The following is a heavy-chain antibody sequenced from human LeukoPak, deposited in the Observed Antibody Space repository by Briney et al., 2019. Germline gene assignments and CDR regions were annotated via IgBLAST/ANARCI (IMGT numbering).Heavy chain of an antibody. CDR1: GFTFSDYY. Sequence: PGGSLRLSCVASGFTFSDYYINWIRQAPGMGLEWIAYLSSGGSMIYYADSVKGRFAISRDNAKNSVYLQMNSLRAEDTALYYCARKIYGSDNYIDYWGQGTLVTASS. CDR3: ARKIYGSDNYIDY. CDR2: LSSGGSMI. J-gene: IGHJ4*02. V-gene: IGHV3-11*01. D-gene: IGHD3-10*01.